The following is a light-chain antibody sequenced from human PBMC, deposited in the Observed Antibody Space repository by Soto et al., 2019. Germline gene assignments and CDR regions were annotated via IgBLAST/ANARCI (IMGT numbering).Light chain of an antibody. CDR2: GAS. Sequence: EIVLTQSPGTLSLSPGERATLFCRARQSVSSSYLAWYQQKPGQAPRLLIYGASSRATGIPDRFSGSGSGTDFTVTISRLDHQDFAVYYCRHHGTSPTSWTFGQGTKVEIK. V-gene: IGKV3-20*01. CDR1: QSVSSSY. J-gene: IGKJ1*01. CDR3: RHHGTSPTSWT.